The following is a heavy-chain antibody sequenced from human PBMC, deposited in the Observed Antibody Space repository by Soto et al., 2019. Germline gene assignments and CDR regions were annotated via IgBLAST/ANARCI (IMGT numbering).Heavy chain of an antibody. CDR1: GYTFTDYY. V-gene: IGHV1-2*02. CDR3: ARKLELLGSYYYYYDMDV. CDR2: INPNSGGT. D-gene: IGHD1-7*01. Sequence: ASVKVSCKASGYTFTDYYMHWVRQPPGQGLEWRRWINPNSGGTNYAQKFQGRVTMTRDTSISTAYMELSRLRSDDTAVYYCARKLELLGSYYYYYDMDVWGQGTTVTVSS. J-gene: IGHJ6*02.